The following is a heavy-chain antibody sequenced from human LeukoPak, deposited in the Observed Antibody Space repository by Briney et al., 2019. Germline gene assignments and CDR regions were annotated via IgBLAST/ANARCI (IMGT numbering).Heavy chain of an antibody. V-gene: IGHV5-51*01. D-gene: IGHD4-17*01. CDR2: IFPGDSDT. Sequence: GESLKISCKGSGYSFTSYWIAWVRQMPGEGLEWMGIIFPGDSDTRYGPSFEGQVSISVDKSISTAYLQWSKLKASDTAMYYCARQTYGDYYFDSWGQGTLVTVSS. CDR1: GYSFTSYW. J-gene: IGHJ4*02. CDR3: ARQTYGDYYFDS.